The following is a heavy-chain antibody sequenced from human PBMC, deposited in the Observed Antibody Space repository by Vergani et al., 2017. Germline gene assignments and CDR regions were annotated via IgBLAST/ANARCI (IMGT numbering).Heavy chain of an antibody. CDR2: ISGSGGNT. Sequence: EVQLLESGGNLIQPGGSLRLSCGASGFTFSSYAMTWVRLAPGKGLQWVSAISGSGGNTFYTDSVKGRFTISRDNSKDTLYLQMNSLRVEDTAIYYCAKARDPNCKGGNCYPYYYGLDLWGQGTTVTVSS. CDR1: GFTFSSYA. J-gene: IGHJ6*02. V-gene: IGHV3-23*01. D-gene: IGHD2-21*01. CDR3: AKARDPNCKGGNCYPYYYGLDL.